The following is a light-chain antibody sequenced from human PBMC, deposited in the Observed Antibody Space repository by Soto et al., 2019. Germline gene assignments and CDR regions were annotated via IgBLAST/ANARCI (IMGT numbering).Light chain of an antibody. CDR1: SGSIASNY. Sequence: NFMLTQPHSVSESPGKTVTISCTGSSGSIASNYVQWYQQRPSSAPTTVIYEDNQRPSGVPDRFSGSIDSSSNSASLTISGLKTEDEADYYCQSYDSSNLHVVFGGGTKLTVL. J-gene: IGLJ2*01. CDR3: QSYDSSNLHVV. V-gene: IGLV6-57*02. CDR2: EDN.